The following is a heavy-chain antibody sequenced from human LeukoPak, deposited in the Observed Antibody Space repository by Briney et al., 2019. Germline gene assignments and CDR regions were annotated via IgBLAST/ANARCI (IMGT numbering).Heavy chain of an antibody. CDR3: ARFGLRLKSYYYYYMDV. J-gene: IGHJ6*03. CDR1: GGSISSSSSY. V-gene: IGHV4-39*01. CDR2: IYYSGST. D-gene: IGHD4-17*01. Sequence: RASETLSLTCTVSGGSISSSSSYWVGIRQPPGMGLEWIGSIYYSGSTYSNPSLKSRVTISVDTSKNQFSLKLSSVTAADTAVYYCARFGLRLKSYYYYYMDVWGKGTTVTVSS.